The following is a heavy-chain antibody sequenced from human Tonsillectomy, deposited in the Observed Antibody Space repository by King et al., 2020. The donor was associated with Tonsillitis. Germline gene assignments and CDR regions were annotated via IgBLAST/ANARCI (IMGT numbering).Heavy chain of an antibody. V-gene: IGHV4-39*02. J-gene: IGHJ4*02. CDR1: GGSISRNDHY. Sequence: QLQESGPGVVKPLETLSLTCTVPGGSISRNDHYWAWIRQPPGKGLEWIGYMYYSGTNFYNPAPKIRLHISGGTAETRFSLKLCSVTAADTAVYFCARYVSGSFDYWGQGALVTISS. CDR2: MYYSGTN. D-gene: IGHD1-26*01. CDR3: ARYVSGSFDY.